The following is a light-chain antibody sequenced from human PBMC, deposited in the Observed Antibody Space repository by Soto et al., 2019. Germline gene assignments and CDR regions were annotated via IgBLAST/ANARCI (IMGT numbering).Light chain of an antibody. CDR3: QHHDHLPLP. CDR2: GAS. CDR1: QDISNY. J-gene: IGKJ4*01. V-gene: IGKV1-33*01. Sequence: DIQMTQSPSSLSASVGDRVTITCQATQDISNYLNWYQQKPGKALKLLVYGASSLETGVPSRFRGSGSGTDFTFTISSLQPEDIATYYCQHHDHLPLPFGGGTKVEIK.